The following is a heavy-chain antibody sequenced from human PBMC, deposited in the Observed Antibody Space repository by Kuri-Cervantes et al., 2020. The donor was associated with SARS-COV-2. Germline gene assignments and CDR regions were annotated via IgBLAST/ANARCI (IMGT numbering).Heavy chain of an antibody. CDR1: GYSFTSYW. V-gene: IGHV5-51*01. D-gene: IGHD3-22*01. CDR2: IYPGDSDT. J-gene: IGHJ3*02. CDR3: ARPQYYYDSSGYPGSVVAFNI. Sequence: GESLKISCKGSGYSFTSYWIGWVRQMPGKGLEWMGIIYPGDSDTRYSPSFQGQVTISADKSISTAYLQWSSLKASDTAMYYCARPQYYYDSSGYPGSVVAFNIWGQGTMVTVSS.